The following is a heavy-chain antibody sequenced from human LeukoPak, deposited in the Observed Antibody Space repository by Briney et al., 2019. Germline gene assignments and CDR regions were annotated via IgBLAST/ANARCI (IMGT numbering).Heavy chain of an antibody. CDR1: GYTFTGYY. J-gene: IGHJ4*02. CDR3: ARGPSKGTVRGVSLDY. Sequence: GASVKVSCKASGYTFTGYYMHWVRQAPGQGLEWMGWINPNSGGTNYAQKFQGRVTMTRDTSISTAYMELSRLRSDDTAVYYCARGPSKGTVRGVSLDYWGQGTLVTVSS. D-gene: IGHD3-10*01. CDR2: INPNSGGT. V-gene: IGHV1-2*02.